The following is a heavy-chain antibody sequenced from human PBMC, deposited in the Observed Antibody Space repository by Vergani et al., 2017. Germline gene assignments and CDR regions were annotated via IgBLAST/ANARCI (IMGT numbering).Heavy chain of an antibody. V-gene: IGHV3-21*01. Sequence: EVQLVESGGGLVKPGGSLRLSCAASGFTFSSYSMNWVRQAPGKGLEGVSSISSSSSYIYYADSVKGRFTISRDNAKNSLYLQMNSLRAEDTAVYYCARDSSGYGYYWGQGTLVTVSS. CDR2: ISSSSSYI. D-gene: IGHD5-18*01. CDR3: ARDSSGYGYY. J-gene: IGHJ4*02. CDR1: GFTFSSYS.